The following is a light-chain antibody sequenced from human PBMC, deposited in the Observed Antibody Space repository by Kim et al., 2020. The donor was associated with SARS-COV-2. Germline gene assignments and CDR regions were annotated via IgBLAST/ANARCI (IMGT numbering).Light chain of an antibody. CDR3: QHYGSSPFT. J-gene: IGKJ3*01. CDR1: QSVGNNF. V-gene: IGKV3-20*01. CDR2: GAS. Sequence: SPGERATLSCRASQSVGNNFLAWYQQRPGQAPRLLIYGASSRATGIPDRFSGSGSGTDFTLTISRLEPEDFAVYYCQHYGSSPFTFGPGTKVDIK.